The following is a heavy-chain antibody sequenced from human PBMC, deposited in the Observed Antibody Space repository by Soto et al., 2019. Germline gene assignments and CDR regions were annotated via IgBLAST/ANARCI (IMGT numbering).Heavy chain of an antibody. J-gene: IGHJ4*02. Sequence: SVKLSCKAAAYTFTSYGSNCGRRAPGQGVEGMGWISAYNGNTNYAQKLQGRVTMTTDTSTSTAYMELRSLRSDVTAVCYGESHEVWAFWGQGTLVTVSS. CDR2: ISAYNGNT. V-gene: IGHV1-18*01. CDR3: ESHEVWAF. D-gene: IGHD1-26*01. CDR1: AYTFTSYG.